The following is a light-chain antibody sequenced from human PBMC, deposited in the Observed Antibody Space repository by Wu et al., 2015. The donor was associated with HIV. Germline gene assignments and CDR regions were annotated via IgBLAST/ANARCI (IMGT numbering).Light chain of an antibody. Sequence: DIQMTQSPSSLSASVGDIITITCRASESIATYLNWYQQEQGNAPNLLIYPASSLQGGVPSRFSASGSGTDFTLTIRNLQPEDFATYYCQQSYSAPFTFGPGTKV. CDR3: QQSYSAPFT. CDR1: ESIATY. V-gene: IGKV1-39*01. CDR2: PAS. J-gene: IGKJ3*01.